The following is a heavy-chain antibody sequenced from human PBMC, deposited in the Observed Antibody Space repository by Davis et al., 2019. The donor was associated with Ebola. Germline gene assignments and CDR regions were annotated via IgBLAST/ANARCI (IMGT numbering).Heavy chain of an antibody. CDR3: ARAGYCISTSCPGEC. J-gene: IGHJ4*02. V-gene: IGHV1-46*03. Sequence: ASVKVSCKASGYTFTSYYLHWLRHAPGQGLEWMGIINPSGGSTSYAQKFQGRVTMTRDTSTSTVYMELSSLRSEDTAVYYCARAGYCISTSCPGECWGQGTLVTVSS. CDR2: INPSGGST. CDR1: GYTFTSYY. D-gene: IGHD2-2*01.